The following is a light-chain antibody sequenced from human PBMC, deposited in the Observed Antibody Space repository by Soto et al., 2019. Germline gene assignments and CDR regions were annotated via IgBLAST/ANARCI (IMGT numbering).Light chain of an antibody. V-gene: IGKV1-9*01. Sequence: IQLTQSPSSLSASVGYSFTITCRASQGISRYLSWYQQKPGRAPKLLISAASTLQSGVPARFSGSGSGTNFTLSITSLQPEDFATYYCQQLNTFPVTFGGGTKVDIK. CDR3: QQLNTFPVT. CDR1: QGISRY. CDR2: AAS. J-gene: IGKJ4*01.